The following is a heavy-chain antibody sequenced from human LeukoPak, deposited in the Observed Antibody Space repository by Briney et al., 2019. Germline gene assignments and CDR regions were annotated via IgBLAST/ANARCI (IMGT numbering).Heavy chain of an antibody. CDR2: INHSGST. CDR3: ARGRIAVWGSYRHQLDY. V-gene: IGHV4-34*01. CDR1: GGSFSGYY. D-gene: IGHD3-16*02. Sequence: SETLSLTCAVYGGSFSGYYWSWIRQPPGKGLEWIGEINHSGSTNYNPSLKSRVTISVDTPKNQFSLKLSSVTAADTAVYYCARGRIAVWGSYRHQLDYWGQGTLVTVSS. J-gene: IGHJ4*02.